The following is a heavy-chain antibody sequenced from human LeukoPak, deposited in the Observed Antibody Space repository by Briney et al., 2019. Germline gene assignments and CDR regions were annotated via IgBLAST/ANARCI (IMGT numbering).Heavy chain of an antibody. CDR2: ISGSGSST. Sequence: GVSLSLPCDASGFPFSNHDTRWVPPAPGKEVERVSSISGSGSSTYSADSVKGRFPISRDNSQNTLYLQMNSLRAEDTAIYYCAKVSPPGTTIRYFDFWGQGTLVTVSS. D-gene: IGHD1-7*01. J-gene: IGHJ4*02. V-gene: IGHV3-23*01. CDR3: AKVSPPGTTIRYFDF. CDR1: GFPFSNHD.